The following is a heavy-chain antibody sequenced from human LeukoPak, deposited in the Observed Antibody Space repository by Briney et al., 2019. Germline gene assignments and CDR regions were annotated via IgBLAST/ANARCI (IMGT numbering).Heavy chain of an antibody. CDR3: ARDRALRITIFGVVNNWFDP. V-gene: IGHV6-1*01. D-gene: IGHD3-3*01. J-gene: IGHJ5*02. CDR2: TYYRSKWYN. CDR1: GDSVSSNSAA. Sequence: SQTLSLTCAISGDSVSSNSAAWNWIRQSLSRGLEWLGRTYYRSKWYNDYAVSVKSRITINPDTSKNQFSLQLNSVTPEDTAVYYCARDRALRITIFGVVNNWFDPWGQGTLVTVSS.